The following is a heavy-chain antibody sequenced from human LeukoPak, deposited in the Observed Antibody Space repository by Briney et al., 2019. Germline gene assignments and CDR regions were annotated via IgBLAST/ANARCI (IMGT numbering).Heavy chain of an antibody. J-gene: IGHJ4*02. Sequence: PGGSLRLSCAASGFTFSSYWMSWVRQAPGKGLEWVANIKQDGSEKYYVDSVKGRFTISRDNAKNSLYLQMNSLRAEDTAVYYCARFGVEKGLMNRYSSSWYLDYWGQGTLVTVSS. D-gene: IGHD6-13*01. CDR1: GFTFSSYW. CDR2: IKQDGSEK. V-gene: IGHV3-7*01. CDR3: ARFGVEKGLMNRYSSSWYLDY.